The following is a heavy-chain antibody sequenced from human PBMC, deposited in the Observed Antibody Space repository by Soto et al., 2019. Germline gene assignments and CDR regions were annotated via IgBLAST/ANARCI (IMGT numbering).Heavy chain of an antibody. Sequence: QVQLVQSGAEVKKPGASVTVSCRSSGDTFNDYYIHWVRQAPGQGLKWMGWINPNGGVTKYAQKFQGWVTMTRDTSIRTVYMQLSRLRSDDTDVYYGARESGGATATLDYYYFYMDVWGTGTTVTVSS. CDR2: INPNGGVT. D-gene: IGHD5-12*01. V-gene: IGHV1-2*04. CDR1: GDTFNDYY. CDR3: ARESGGATATLDYYYFYMDV. J-gene: IGHJ6*03.